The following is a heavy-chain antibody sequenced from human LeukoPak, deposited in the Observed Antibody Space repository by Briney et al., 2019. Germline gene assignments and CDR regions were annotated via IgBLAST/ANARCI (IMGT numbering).Heavy chain of an antibody. CDR2: IYYSGST. J-gene: IGHJ5*02. CDR3: AREHITMVRGVINRRWFDP. Sequence: SETLSLTCTVSGGSISSYYWSWIRQPPGKGLEWIGYIYYSGSTNYNPSLKSRVTISVDTSKNQFSLKLSSVTAADTAVYYCAREHITMVRGVINRRWFDPWGQGTLVTVSS. CDR1: GGSISSYY. D-gene: IGHD3-10*01. V-gene: IGHV4-59*12.